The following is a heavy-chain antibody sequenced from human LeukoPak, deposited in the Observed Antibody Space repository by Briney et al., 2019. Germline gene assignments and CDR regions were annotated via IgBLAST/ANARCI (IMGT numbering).Heavy chain of an antibody. Sequence: PSETLSLTCTVSGGSISNYYWNWIGQPPGKGLEWIGYIYYTGSTNYNPSLKSRVTMSVDTSKNQFSLNLKSVTPEDTAVYYCARNLIPEQLVLNFWGQGTLVTVSS. CDR3: ARNLIPEQLVLNF. V-gene: IGHV4-59*01. CDR2: IYYTGST. J-gene: IGHJ4*02. D-gene: IGHD6-13*01. CDR1: GGSISNYY.